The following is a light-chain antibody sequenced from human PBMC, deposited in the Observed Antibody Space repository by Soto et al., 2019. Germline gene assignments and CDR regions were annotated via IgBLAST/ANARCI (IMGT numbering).Light chain of an antibody. V-gene: IGKV1-5*03. Sequence: DIQLTQSPSTLSAFVGDRVTITCRASQSISSWLAWYQQKPGQAPRLLMYKASSLESGVPSRFSGSGSGTEFTLTISSLHPDDFATYFCQHYNTYWTFGQGTKVEIK. J-gene: IGKJ1*01. CDR2: KAS. CDR1: QSISSW. CDR3: QHYNTYWT.